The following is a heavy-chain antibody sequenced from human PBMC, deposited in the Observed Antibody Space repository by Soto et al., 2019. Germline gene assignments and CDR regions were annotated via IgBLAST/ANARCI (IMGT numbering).Heavy chain of an antibody. D-gene: IGHD5-18*01. Sequence: PGGSLRLSCAASGFTFSSDGMHWVRQAPGKGLEWVAVISYDGSDKYYADSVKGRVTISRDNSKNTLYLHMNSLRAEDTAVYYCAKVSGRGYSYGWCFDYWGQATLVTVYS. V-gene: IGHV3-30*18. CDR3: AKVSGRGYSYGWCFDY. J-gene: IGHJ4*02. CDR1: GFTFSSDG. CDR2: ISYDGSDK.